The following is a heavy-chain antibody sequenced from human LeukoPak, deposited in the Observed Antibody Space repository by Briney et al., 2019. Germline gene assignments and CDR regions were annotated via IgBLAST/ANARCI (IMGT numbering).Heavy chain of an antibody. CDR2: IYYSGST. CDR1: GGSISSYY. J-gene: IGHJ6*03. Sequence: SETLSLTCTVPGGSISSYYWSWIRQPPGKGLEGIGYIYYSGSTNYNPSLKSRVTISVDTSKNHFSLKLSSVTAADTAVYYCARTGYCSSTSCYTASRPYYYYYMDVWGKGTTVSVSS. CDR3: ARTGYCSSTSCYTASRPYYYYYMDV. D-gene: IGHD2-2*02. V-gene: IGHV4-59*01.